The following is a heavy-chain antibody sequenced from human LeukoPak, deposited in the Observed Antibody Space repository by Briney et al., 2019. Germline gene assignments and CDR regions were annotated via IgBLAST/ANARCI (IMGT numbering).Heavy chain of an antibody. Sequence: PSETLSLTCAVSGSSITITKWWSWVRQPPGKGLEWIGEIYHGGTTNFNPSLKSRVTILLDKSKNQFSLKLTSVTAADTAVYYCARRDYYGSATDYRSFDYWGQGSLVTVSS. CDR2: IYHGGTT. CDR1: GSSITITKW. CDR3: ARRDYYGSATDYRSFDY. J-gene: IGHJ4*02. D-gene: IGHD3-10*01. V-gene: IGHV4-4*02.